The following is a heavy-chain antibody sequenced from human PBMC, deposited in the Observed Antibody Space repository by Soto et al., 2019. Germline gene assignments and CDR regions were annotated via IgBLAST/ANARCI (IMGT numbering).Heavy chain of an antibody. CDR2: IYHSGTT. CDR3: ARDSSGYYWFDP. V-gene: IGHV4-38-2*02. CDR1: GFSISSGYF. Sequence: SETLSLTCAVSGFSISSGYFWGWIRQPPGKGPEWLGGIYHSGTTYYNPSVKGRVTISVDTSKNQFSLKMSSVTAADTAVYYCARDSSGYYWFDPWGQGTLVTVSS. D-gene: IGHD3-22*01. J-gene: IGHJ5*02.